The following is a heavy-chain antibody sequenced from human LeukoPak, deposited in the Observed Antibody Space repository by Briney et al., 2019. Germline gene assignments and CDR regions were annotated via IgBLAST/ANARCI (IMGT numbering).Heavy chain of an antibody. D-gene: IGHD4-23*01. CDR2: ISAYNGNT. CDR1: GYTFTSYG. J-gene: IGHJ3*02. Sequence: GASVKVSCKASGYTFTSYGISWVRQAPGQGLEWRGLISAYNGNTNYAQKLQGRVTMTTATSTRPAYMELRSLRSDDTAVYYCARDLGRGISGNAFDIWGQGTMVTVSS. CDR3: ARDLGRGISGNAFDI. V-gene: IGHV1-18*01.